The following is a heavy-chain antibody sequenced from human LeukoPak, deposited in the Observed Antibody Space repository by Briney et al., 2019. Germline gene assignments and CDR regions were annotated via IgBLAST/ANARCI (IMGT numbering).Heavy chain of an antibody. Sequence: GGSLRLSCPASGFSFSSYGRHWVRQAPGKGLEWVAVISYDGSNKYYADSVRGRFTISRDNSKNTLYLQMNSLRAEDTAVYYCARHRDAFDIWGQGTMVTVSS. CDR1: GFSFSSYG. CDR3: ARHRDAFDI. CDR2: ISYDGSNK. J-gene: IGHJ3*02. V-gene: IGHV3-30*03.